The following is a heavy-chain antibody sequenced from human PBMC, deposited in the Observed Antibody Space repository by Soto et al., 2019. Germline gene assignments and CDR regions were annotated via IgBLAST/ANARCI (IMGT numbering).Heavy chain of an antibody. CDR2: ISYDGSNK. D-gene: IGHD4-4*01. CDR1: GFTFSSYG. Sequence: QVQLVESGGGVVQPGRSLRLSCAASGFTFSSYGMHWVRQAPGKGLEWVAVISYDGSNKYYADSVKGRFTICRDNSKYTLYLQMNSFRAKDTAVYYCAIDESSVKVLNTLLDYWSQGTLVTVSS. V-gene: IGHV3-30*03. CDR3: AIDESSVKVLNTLLDY. J-gene: IGHJ4*02.